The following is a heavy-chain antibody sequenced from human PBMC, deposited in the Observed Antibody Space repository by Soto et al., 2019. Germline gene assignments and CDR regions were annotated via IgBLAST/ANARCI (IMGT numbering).Heavy chain of an antibody. CDR3: AKTRTIFGVVPRHYLDY. Sequence: HPGGSLRLSCVASGFTFINYGMHWVLQAPGKGLEWVTYISYDGSNKYYADSVKGRFTISRDNSKNTLYLEMNSLTTEDTAVYYCAKTRTIFGVVPRHYLDYWGQGSLVTVSS. CDR1: GFTFINYG. V-gene: IGHV3-30*18. J-gene: IGHJ4*02. CDR2: ISYDGSNK. D-gene: IGHD3-3*01.